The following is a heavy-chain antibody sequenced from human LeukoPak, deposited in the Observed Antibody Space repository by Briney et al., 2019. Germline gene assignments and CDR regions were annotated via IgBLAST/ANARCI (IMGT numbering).Heavy chain of an antibody. V-gene: IGHV4-59*01. D-gene: IGHD6-6*01. Sequence: PSETLSLTCTVSGGSISSYYWSWIRQPPGKGLEWIGYIYYSGSTNYNPSLKSRVTISVDTSKSQFSLKLSSVTAADTAVYYCARESTAARTDAFDIWGQGTMVTVSS. CDR3: ARESTAARTDAFDI. CDR1: GGSISSYY. CDR2: IYYSGST. J-gene: IGHJ3*02.